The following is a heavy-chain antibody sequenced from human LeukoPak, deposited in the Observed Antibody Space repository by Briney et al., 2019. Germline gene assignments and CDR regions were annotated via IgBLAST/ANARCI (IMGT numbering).Heavy chain of an antibody. D-gene: IGHD3-10*01. Sequence: ASVKVSCKASGYTFTSYYMHWVRQAPGQGLEWMGIINPSGGSTSYAQKFQGRVTMTRDTSTSTVYMELSSLRSEDTAVYYCASPLLDYGSGSHSSWWNHYYYYYGMDVWGQGTTVTVSS. V-gene: IGHV1-46*01. CDR2: INPSGGST. CDR1: GYTFTSYY. CDR3: ASPLLDYGSGSHSSWWNHYYYYYGMDV. J-gene: IGHJ6*02.